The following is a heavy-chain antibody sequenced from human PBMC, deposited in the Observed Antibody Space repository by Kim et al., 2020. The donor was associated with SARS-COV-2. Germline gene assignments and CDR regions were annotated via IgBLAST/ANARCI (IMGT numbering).Heavy chain of an antibody. CDR2: ST. CDR3: AKEPEQPFDY. D-gene: IGHD6-13*01. V-gene: IGHV3-23*01. J-gene: IGHJ4*02. Sequence: STYYADSVKGRFTISRDNSKNTLYLQMNSLRAEDTAVYYCAKEPEQPFDYWGQGTLVTVSS.